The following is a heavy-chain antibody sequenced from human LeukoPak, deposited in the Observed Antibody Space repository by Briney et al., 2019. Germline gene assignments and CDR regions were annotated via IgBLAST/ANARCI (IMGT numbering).Heavy chain of an antibody. J-gene: IGHJ5*02. D-gene: IGHD2-15*01. Sequence: PSETLSLTCTVSGGSISSYYWSWIRQPAGKGLEWIGRIYTSGSTNYNPSLKSRVTMSVDTSKNQFSLKLSSVTAADTAVYYCARGGSHCSGGSCYSENWFDPWGQGTLVTVSS. CDR3: ARGGSHCSGGSCYSENWFDP. V-gene: IGHV4-4*07. CDR2: IYTSGST. CDR1: GGSISSYY.